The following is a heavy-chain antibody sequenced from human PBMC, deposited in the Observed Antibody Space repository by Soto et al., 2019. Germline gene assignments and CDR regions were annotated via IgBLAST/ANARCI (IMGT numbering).Heavy chain of an antibody. V-gene: IGHV4-31*03. CDR3: GSESYCYCYFEC. CDR2: IYYSGIT. Sequence: SETLSLTCTASGGSISSGGYYWSWIRQHPGKGLEWIGYIYYSGITYYNPSLKSRLTMTVDMSKHQFSLKLSSLTSAEPAVSYCGSESYCYCYFECWGQGTLITF. CDR1: GGSISSGGYY. J-gene: IGHJ4*02. D-gene: IGHD3-10*01.